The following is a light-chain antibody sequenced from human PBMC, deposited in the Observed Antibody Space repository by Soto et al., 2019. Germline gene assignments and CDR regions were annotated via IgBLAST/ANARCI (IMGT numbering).Light chain of an antibody. CDR2: DAF. CDR1: QSVSSS. CDR3: QQRSSWPRT. V-gene: IGKV3-11*01. Sequence: EIVLTQSPATLSLSPGERATLSCRASQSVSSSLAWYQQKPGQAPMLLIYDAFDRATGIPARFRGGGSGTDFTLTISSLEPEDFAVYYCQQRSSWPRTFGQGTKLEIK. J-gene: IGKJ2*01.